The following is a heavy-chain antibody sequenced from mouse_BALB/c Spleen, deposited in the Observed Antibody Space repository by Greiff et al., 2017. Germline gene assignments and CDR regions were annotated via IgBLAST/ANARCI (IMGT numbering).Heavy chain of an antibody. CDR1: GFTFSDYY. CDR2: ISDGGSYT. CDR3: ARHGLTGRFAY. V-gene: IGHV5-4*02. J-gene: IGHJ3*01. Sequence: EVQGVESGGGLVKPGGSLKLSCAASGFTFSDYYMYWVRQTPEKRLEWVATISDGGSYTYYPDSVKGRFTISRDNAKNNLYLQMSSLKSEDTAMYDCARHGLTGRFAYWGQGTLVTVSA. D-gene: IGHD4-1*01.